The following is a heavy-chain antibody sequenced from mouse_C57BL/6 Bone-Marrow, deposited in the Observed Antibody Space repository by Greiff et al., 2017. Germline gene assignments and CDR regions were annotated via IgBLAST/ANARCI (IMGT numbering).Heavy chain of an antibody. Sequence: VQLQQSGAELVRPGASVTLSCKASGYTFTDYEMHWVKQTPVHGLEWIGAIDPETGGTAYNQKFKGKAILTADKSSSTAYMELRSLTSEDSAVYYCTFYYDYDFRGQGTLVTVSA. CDR1: GYTFTDYE. D-gene: IGHD2-4*01. J-gene: IGHJ3*01. V-gene: IGHV1-15*01. CDR3: TFYYDYDF. CDR2: IDPETGGT.